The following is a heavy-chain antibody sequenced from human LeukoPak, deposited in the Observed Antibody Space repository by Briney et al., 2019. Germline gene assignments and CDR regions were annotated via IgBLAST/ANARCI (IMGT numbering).Heavy chain of an antibody. V-gene: IGHV4-4*07. D-gene: IGHD1-26*01. CDR3: AGRDY. CDR2: VYTGGST. CDR1: GAPISNYY. Sequence: SETLSLTCTVSGAPISNYYWSWIRQPAGKGLEWIGRVYTGGSTNHNPSLRSRVTISVDKSRNQFFLNLRSVTAADTAVYYCAGRDYWGQGTLVTVSS. J-gene: IGHJ4*02.